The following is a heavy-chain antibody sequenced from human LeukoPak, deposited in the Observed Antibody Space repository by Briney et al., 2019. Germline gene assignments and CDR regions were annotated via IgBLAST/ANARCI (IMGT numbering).Heavy chain of an antibody. CDR2: INHSGST. V-gene: IGHV4-34*01. CDR3: ARLLVGGYCDY. D-gene: IGHD2-8*02. J-gene: IGHJ4*02. CDR1: GGSFSGYY. Sequence: SETLSLTCAVYGGSFSGYYWSWIRQPPGKGLEWIGEINHSGSTNYNPSLKSRVTISVDTSKNQFSLKLSSVTAADTAVYYCARLLVGGYCDYWGQGTLVTVSS.